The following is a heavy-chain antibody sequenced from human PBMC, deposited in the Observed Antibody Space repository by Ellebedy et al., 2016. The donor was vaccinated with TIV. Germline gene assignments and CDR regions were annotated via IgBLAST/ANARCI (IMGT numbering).Heavy chain of an antibody. CDR3: ARAEYSTGWSAGLFDS. D-gene: IGHD6-19*01. Sequence: GESLKISXAASGFTFSSYDMHWVRQATGKTLEWVSAIGTAGDTYYPGSVKGRFTISRENAKNTLFLQMDSLRDDDTAVYYCARAEYSTGWSAGLFDSWGQGTLVTVSS. J-gene: IGHJ4*02. CDR2: IGTAGDT. V-gene: IGHV3-13*01. CDR1: GFTFSSYD.